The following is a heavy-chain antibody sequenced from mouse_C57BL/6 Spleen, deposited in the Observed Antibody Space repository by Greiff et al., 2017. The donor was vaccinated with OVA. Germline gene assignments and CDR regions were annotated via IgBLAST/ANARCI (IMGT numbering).Heavy chain of an antibody. Sequence: EVQVVESGTVLARPGASVKMSCKTSGYTFTSYWMHWVKQRPGQGLEWIGAIYPGNSDTSYNQKFKGKAKLTAVTSASTAYMELSSLTNEDSAVYYCTRSSFYAMDYWGQGTSVTVSS. J-gene: IGHJ4*01. CDR3: TRSSFYAMDY. CDR1: GYTFTSYW. V-gene: IGHV1-5*01. CDR2: IYPGNSDT.